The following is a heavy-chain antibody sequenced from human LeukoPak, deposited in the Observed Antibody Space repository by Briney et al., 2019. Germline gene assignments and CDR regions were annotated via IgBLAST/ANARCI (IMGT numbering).Heavy chain of an antibody. V-gene: IGHV4-39*01. CDR2: IYYSRST. Sequence: PSETLSLTCTVSGGSISSSSYYWGWIRQPPGKGLEWIGSIYYSRSTYYNPSLKSRVTISVDTSKNQFSLKLSSVTAADTAVYYCARQITNYYDSSGPFDYWGQGTLVTVSS. D-gene: IGHD3-22*01. J-gene: IGHJ4*02. CDR1: GGSISSSSYY. CDR3: ARQITNYYDSSGPFDY.